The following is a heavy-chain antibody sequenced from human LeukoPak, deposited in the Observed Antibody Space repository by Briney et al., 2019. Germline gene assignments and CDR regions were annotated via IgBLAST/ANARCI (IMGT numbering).Heavy chain of an antibody. D-gene: IGHD3-22*01. CDR1: GGSISSYY. Sequence: PSETLSLTCTVSGGSISSYYWSWIRQPPGKGLEWIGYIYYSGSTNYNPSLKSRVTISVDTSKNQFSLKLSSVTAEDTAVYYCARVPDRSGYYYWYFDLWGRGTLVTVSS. V-gene: IGHV4-59*01. CDR3: ARVPDRSGYYYWYFDL. J-gene: IGHJ2*01. CDR2: IYYSGST.